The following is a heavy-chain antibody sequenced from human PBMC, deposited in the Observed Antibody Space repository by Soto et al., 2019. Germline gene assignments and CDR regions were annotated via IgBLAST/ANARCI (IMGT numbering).Heavy chain of an antibody. CDR2: IYYSGST. V-gene: IGHV4-30-4*01. D-gene: IGHD2-2*02. Sequence: TLSLTCTVSGGSISSGDYYWSWIRQPPGKGLEWIGYIYYSGSTYYNPSLKSRVTISVDTSKNQFSLKLSSVTAADTAVYYCARVAVVPAAISSDYFDYWGQGTLVTVSS. J-gene: IGHJ4*02. CDR3: ARVAVVPAAISSDYFDY. CDR1: GGSISSGDYY.